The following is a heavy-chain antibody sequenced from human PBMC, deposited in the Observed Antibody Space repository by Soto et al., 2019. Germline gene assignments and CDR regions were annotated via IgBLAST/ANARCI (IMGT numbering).Heavy chain of an antibody. CDR1: GFSFSNYA. Sequence: EVHLLESGGDLVQPGGSLRVSCVASGFSFSNYAMSWVRQAPGKGLEWVSGIRGSGAETHYADLVKGRFTISRDNSKNTVYLEMRSLNVGDTAVYYCARSEGAVGVVWFDTWGRGTLVTVSS. J-gene: IGHJ5*02. CDR2: IRGSGAET. V-gene: IGHV3-23*01. D-gene: IGHD6-19*01. CDR3: ARSEGAVGVVWFDT.